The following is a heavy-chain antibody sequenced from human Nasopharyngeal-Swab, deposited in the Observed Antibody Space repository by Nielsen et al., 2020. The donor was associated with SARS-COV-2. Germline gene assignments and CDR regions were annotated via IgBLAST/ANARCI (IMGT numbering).Heavy chain of an antibody. J-gene: IGHJ4*02. CDR3: ARNLYYFDTSGYFDY. V-gene: IGHV4-39*01. CDR2: IYYSGST. Sequence: SETLSLTCTVSGGSISRSTYYWGWIRQPPGKGLEWIGSIYYSGSTHYNPSLKSRVTIFVDTSKNPFSLKLSSVTAADTAVYYCARNLYYFDTSGYFDYWGQGALVTVSS. CDR1: GGSISRSTYY. D-gene: IGHD3-22*01.